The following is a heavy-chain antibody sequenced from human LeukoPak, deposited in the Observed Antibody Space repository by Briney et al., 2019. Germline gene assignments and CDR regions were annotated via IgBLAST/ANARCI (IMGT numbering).Heavy chain of an antibody. D-gene: IGHD3-3*01. CDR3: AMCLSGYYLGFDY. CDR1: GFTFTAYY. V-gene: IGHV1-2*02. J-gene: IGHJ4*02. CDR2: INPNRGGT. Sequence: ASVKVSCKASGFTFTAYYMHWVRQAPGQRLEWMGWINPNRGGTNYAQKFQGRVTMTRDTSISTAYMELSRLRSDDTAVYYCAMCLSGYYLGFDYWGQGTLVTVSS.